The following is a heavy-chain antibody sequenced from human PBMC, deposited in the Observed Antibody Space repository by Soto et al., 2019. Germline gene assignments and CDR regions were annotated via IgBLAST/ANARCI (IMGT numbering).Heavy chain of an antibody. CDR1: GYTFTSYA. D-gene: IGHD3-22*01. J-gene: IGHJ4*02. CDR2: ISTYIGDT. V-gene: IGHV1-18*01. Sequence: QVQLVQSGGEVKKPGASLKVSCKASGYTFTSYAISWVRQAPGQGLEWMGWISTYIGDTNYAQNLQARLSMTTDTSTRTAYMELMSLRSDDTAVYYFARHRLPSYNDSSDYTFDSWGQGTLVTVSS. CDR3: ARHRLPSYNDSSDYTFDS.